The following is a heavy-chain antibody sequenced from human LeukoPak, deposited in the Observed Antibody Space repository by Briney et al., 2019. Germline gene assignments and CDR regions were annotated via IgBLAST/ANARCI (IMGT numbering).Heavy chain of an antibody. CDR1: GFTFDHYT. Sequence: GGSLRLSCAASGFTFDHYTMHWVRQAPGKGLEWVSLISWDGGSTYYADSVKGRFTISRDNSKNSLYLQMNSLRTEDTALYYCATGNVFDYWGQGTLVTVSS. V-gene: IGHV3-43*01. J-gene: IGHJ4*02. CDR3: ATGNVFDY. D-gene: IGHD1-1*01. CDR2: ISWDGGST.